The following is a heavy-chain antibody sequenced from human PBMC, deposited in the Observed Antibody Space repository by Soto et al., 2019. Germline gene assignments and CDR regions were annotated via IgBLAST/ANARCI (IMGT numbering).Heavy chain of an antibody. V-gene: IGHV4-59*01. J-gene: IGHJ4*02. CDR1: GGSISNYY. CDR3: ARAYGGYADY. D-gene: IGHD5-12*01. CDR2: ISYTGST. Sequence: SETRSLTCTVSGGSISNYYWSWIRQSPGKGLEWIGYISYTGSTNYNPSLKSRVTMSVDTSKNQFSLKLSSVTAADTAVYYCARAYGGYADYWGQGALVTVSS.